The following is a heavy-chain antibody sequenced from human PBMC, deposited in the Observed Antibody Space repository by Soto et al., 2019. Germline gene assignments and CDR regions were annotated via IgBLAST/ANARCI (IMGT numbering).Heavy chain of an antibody. D-gene: IGHD3-9*01. Sequence: SVKVSCKASGGTFSSYAISWVRQAPGQGLEWMGGIIPIFGTANYAQKFQGRVTITADESTSTAYRELSSLRSEDTAVYYCARELRYDILTGALYGMDVWGQGTTVTASS. CDR1: GGTFSSYA. J-gene: IGHJ6*02. CDR2: IIPIFGTA. CDR3: ARELRYDILTGALYGMDV. V-gene: IGHV1-69*13.